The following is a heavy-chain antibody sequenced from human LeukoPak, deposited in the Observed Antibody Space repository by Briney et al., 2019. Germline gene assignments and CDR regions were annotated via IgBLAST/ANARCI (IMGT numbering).Heavy chain of an antibody. D-gene: IGHD3-22*01. V-gene: IGHV1-2*02. CDR1: RYTFTDHT. CDR2: INPNIGTT. J-gene: IGHJ3*01. CDR3: ARRYDSRGPVTFDF. Sequence: RASVKVSCEASRYTFTDHTIHGVRQAPGQGLECMGWINPNIGTTNYAKRFQGRLTVTRDTSINTAFMELSSLNPDDTAVFYCARRYDSRGPVTFDFWGQGTLVTVSS.